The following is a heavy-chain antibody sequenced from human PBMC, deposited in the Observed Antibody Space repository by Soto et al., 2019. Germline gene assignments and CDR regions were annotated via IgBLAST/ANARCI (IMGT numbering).Heavy chain of an antibody. J-gene: IGHJ6*02. CDR1: GGTFSSYA. D-gene: IGHD2-15*01. CDR3: ARDSVSPQHSSYSDYYYGMDV. Sequence: QVPLVQSGAEVKKPGSSVKVSCKASGGTFSSYAISWVRQAPGQGLEWMGGIIPIFGTANYAQKFQGRVTITADEAASTAYMELSSLRSEDTAVYYCARDSVSPQHSSYSDYYYGMDVWGQETTVTVSS. V-gene: IGHV1-69*01. CDR2: IIPIFGTA.